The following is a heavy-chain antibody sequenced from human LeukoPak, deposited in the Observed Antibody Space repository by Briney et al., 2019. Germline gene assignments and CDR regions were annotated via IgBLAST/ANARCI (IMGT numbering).Heavy chain of an antibody. J-gene: IGHJ5*02. D-gene: IGHD3-3*01. Sequence: SETLSLTCTVSGGSISSYYWSWIRQPAGKGLEWIGRIYTSGSTNYNPSLKSRVTMSVDTSKNQFSLKLSSVTAADTAVYYCAREVRFLEWLLSYNWFDPWGQGTLVTVSS. CDR2: IYTSGST. CDR1: GGSISSYY. CDR3: AREVRFLEWLLSYNWFDP. V-gene: IGHV4-4*07.